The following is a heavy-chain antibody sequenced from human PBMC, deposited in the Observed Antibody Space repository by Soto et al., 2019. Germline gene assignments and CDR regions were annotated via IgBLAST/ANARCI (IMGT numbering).Heavy chain of an antibody. CDR2: ISGSGGSI. CDR1: GFTFSSYA. J-gene: IGHJ4*02. V-gene: IGHV3-23*01. Sequence: GGSLRLSCAASGFTFSSYAMSWVRQAPGKGLEWVSGISGSGGSIYYADSVKGRFTISRDNSKNSLYLQMNSLRDEDTAVYYCARDRGYTYGFDFWGQGALVTVSS. D-gene: IGHD5-18*01. CDR3: ARDRGYTYGFDF.